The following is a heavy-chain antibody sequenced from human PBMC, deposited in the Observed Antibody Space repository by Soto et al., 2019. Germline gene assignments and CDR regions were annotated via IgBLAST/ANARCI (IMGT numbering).Heavy chain of an antibody. CDR3: VRDLGYSGYAFDF. D-gene: IGHD5-12*01. Sequence: GESLKISCAVSGFTFTSYWMHWVRQVPGKGLVWVSHINSDGSRTTYGDSVKGRLTISRDNAKNTLYLQINSLRVEDTAVYYCVRDLGYSGYAFDFWGQGALVTVSS. CDR2: INSDGSRT. V-gene: IGHV3-74*03. CDR1: GFTFTSYW. J-gene: IGHJ4*02.